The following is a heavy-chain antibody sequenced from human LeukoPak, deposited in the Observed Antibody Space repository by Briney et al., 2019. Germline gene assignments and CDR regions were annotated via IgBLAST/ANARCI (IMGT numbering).Heavy chain of an antibody. CDR3: ARGGYLDAFNL. CDR2: INSDGSST. Sequence: GGSLRLSCAASGFTFSTYWMHWVRQAPGKGLVWVSRINSDGSSTNYADSVKGRFTISTGNAKNTLYLLMNSLSAEDTAIYYCARGGYLDAFNLWGQGTMVTVSS. CDR1: GFTFSTYW. V-gene: IGHV3-74*01. D-gene: IGHD2-15*01. J-gene: IGHJ3*01.